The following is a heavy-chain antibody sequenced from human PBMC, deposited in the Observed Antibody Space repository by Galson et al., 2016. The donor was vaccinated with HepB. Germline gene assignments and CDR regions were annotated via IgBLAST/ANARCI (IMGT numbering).Heavy chain of an antibody. J-gene: IGHJ4*02. CDR2: ISSSGEHI. V-gene: IGHV3-23*01. Sequence: SLRLSCAASGFTFSSYAMSWVRQSPGEGLEWVSSISSSGEHISYADSVKGRFTISRDNSKNRVSLLMSSLRADDTAIYYCAKVGFSDLDYWGQGTLVTVSS. CDR3: AKVGFSDLDY. D-gene: IGHD1-26*01. CDR1: GFTFSSYA.